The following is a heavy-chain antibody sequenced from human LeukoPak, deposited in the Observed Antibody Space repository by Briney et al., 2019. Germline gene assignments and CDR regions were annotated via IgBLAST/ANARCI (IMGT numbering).Heavy chain of an antibody. CDR2: ISAYNGNT. V-gene: IGHV1-18*01. J-gene: IGHJ5*02. Sequence: ASVKVSCKASGYTFTSYGISWVRQAPGQGLEWMGWISAYNGNTNYAQKLQGRVTMTTDTSTSTAYMELRRLRSDDTAVYYCARDFPYYYDSSGYMMANWFDPWGQGTLVTVSS. CDR3: ARDFPYYYDSSGYMMANWFDP. D-gene: IGHD3-22*01. CDR1: GYTFTSYG.